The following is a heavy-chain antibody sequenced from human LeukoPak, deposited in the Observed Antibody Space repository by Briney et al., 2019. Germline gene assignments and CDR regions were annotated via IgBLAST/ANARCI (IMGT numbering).Heavy chain of an antibody. CDR2: ISSSGSTI. J-gene: IGHJ4*02. CDR1: GFTFSDYY. CDR3: ARDAFDIAVAGVFDY. Sequence: GGSLRLSCAASGFTFSDYYMSWIRQAPGKGLEWVSYISSSGSTIYYADSVKGRFTISRDNAKNSLYLQMDSLRAEDTAVYYCARDAFDIAVAGVFDYWGQGTLVTVSS. V-gene: IGHV3-11*04. D-gene: IGHD6-19*01.